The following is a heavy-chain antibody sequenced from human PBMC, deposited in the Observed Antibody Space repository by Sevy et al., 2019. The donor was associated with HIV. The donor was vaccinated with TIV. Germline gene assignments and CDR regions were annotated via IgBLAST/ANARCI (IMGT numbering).Heavy chain of an antibody. CDR2: ISSSSSYI. D-gene: IGHD1-26*01. CDR1: GFTFSSYS. V-gene: IGHV3-21*01. CDR3: AREAPKIVGATRVYYYYYYMDV. Sequence: GGSLRLSCAASGFTFSSYSMNWVRQAPGKGLEWVSSISSSSSYIYYADSVKGRFTISRDNAKNSLYLQVNSLRAEDTAVYYCAREAPKIVGATRVYYYYYYMDVWGKGTTVTVSS. J-gene: IGHJ6*03.